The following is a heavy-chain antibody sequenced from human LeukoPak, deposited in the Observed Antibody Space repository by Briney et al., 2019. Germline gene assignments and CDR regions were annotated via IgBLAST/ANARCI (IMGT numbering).Heavy chain of an antibody. D-gene: IGHD2-15*01. CDR1: GFTLSPYS. Sequence: GGSLRLSCEASGFTLSPYSMNWVRQAPGKGLEWVSSISSSSSYIYYADSVKGRFTISRDNAKNSLYLQLNSLRAEDTAVYYCASGSDGYCSGGSCYDANYWGQGTLVTVSS. CDR2: ISSSSSYI. J-gene: IGHJ4*02. CDR3: ASGSDGYCSGGSCYDANY. V-gene: IGHV3-21*01.